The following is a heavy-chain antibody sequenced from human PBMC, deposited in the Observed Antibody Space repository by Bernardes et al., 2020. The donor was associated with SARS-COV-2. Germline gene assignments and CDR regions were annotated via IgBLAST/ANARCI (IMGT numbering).Heavy chain of an antibody. Sequence: SGPTLVKPTQTLTLTCTFSGFSLSTSGVGVGWIRQPPGKALEWLVLIYWDDDKRHRPSLKSRLTITKDTSKNQVVLTMTNMDPVDTGTYYCAHTGGSGYSFDYWGQGTLVTVSS. J-gene: IGHJ4*02. V-gene: IGHV2-5*02. CDR1: GFSLSTSGVG. D-gene: IGHD3-22*01. CDR3: AHTGGSGYSFDY. CDR2: IYWDDDK.